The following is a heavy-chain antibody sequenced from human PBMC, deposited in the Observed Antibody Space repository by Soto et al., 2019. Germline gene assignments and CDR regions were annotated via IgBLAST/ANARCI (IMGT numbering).Heavy chain of an antibody. V-gene: IGHV3-13*05. CDR2: ISAAGGP. CDR1: GFTFRNYD. CDR3: ARTDRDFYGLDV. Sequence: EVQLVESGGGLVQPGGSLRLSCEASGFTFRNYDMHWVRQGTGKGLEWVSGISAAGGPDCADSVEGRFTISRENAQNSFFLQMNSPRVGDTAVYYCARTDRDFYGLDVWGQGTTVSVSS. J-gene: IGHJ6*02.